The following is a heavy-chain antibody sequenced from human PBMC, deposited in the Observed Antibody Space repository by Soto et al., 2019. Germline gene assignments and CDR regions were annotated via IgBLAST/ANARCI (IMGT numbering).Heavy chain of an antibody. CDR2: ISSSSSYI. V-gene: IGHV3-21*01. J-gene: IGHJ6*02. CDR1: GFTFSSYS. D-gene: IGHD2-21*02. CDR3: ARDGCGGDCYLHEYYGMDV. Sequence: EVQLVESGGGLVQPGGSLRLSCAASGFTFSSYSMNWVRQAPGKGLEWVSSISSSSSYIYYADSVKGRFTISRDNAKNSLYLQMNSLRAEDTAVYYCARDGCGGDCYLHEYYGMDVWGQGTTVTVSS.